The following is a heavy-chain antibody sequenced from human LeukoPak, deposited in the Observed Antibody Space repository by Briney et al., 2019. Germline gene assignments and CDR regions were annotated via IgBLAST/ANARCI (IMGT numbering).Heavy chain of an antibody. Sequence: GGSLRLSCAASGLTFSTYWMSWVRQAPGKGLEWVANIKQDGREKYFVNSVKGRCTISRDNAKNSLSLQMNSLRAEDTAVYYCARERMYRYGPRGDYYDYWGQGILVTVSS. J-gene: IGHJ4*02. CDR1: GLTFSTYW. V-gene: IGHV3-7*01. D-gene: IGHD5-24*01. CDR3: ARERMYRYGPRGDYYDY. CDR2: IKQDGREK.